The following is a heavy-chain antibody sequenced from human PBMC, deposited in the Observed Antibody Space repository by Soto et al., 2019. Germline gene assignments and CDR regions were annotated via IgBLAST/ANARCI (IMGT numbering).Heavy chain of an antibody. D-gene: IGHD6-6*01. V-gene: IGHV1-18*01. Sequence: QVQLVQSGPEVKKPGASVKVSCKASGYTFTSYGISWVRQAPGQGLEWMGWISTYNGNPNYAQKLQGRVIMTTDTSTSTAYMELRSLRSDDTAGFYGARAPLSSTSPKNAFDMWGQGTVVTVSS. CDR1: GYTFTSYG. CDR3: ARAPLSSTSPKNAFDM. CDR2: ISTYNGNP. J-gene: IGHJ3*02.